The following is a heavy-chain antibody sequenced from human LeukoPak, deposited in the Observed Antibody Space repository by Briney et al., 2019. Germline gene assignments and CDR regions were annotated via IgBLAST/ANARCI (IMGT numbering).Heavy chain of an antibody. CDR3: ARDVGYYGSGSYWSINYYYYGMDV. D-gene: IGHD3-10*01. V-gene: IGHV1-18*01. J-gene: IGHJ6*02. CDR1: GYTFISYG. CDR2: ISAYNGNT. Sequence: AASVTVSCTASGYTFISYGISWVRQAPGQGLEWMGWISAYNGNTNYAQKLQGRVTMTTDTSTSTTYMELRSLRSDDTAVYYCARDVGYYGSGSYWSINYYYYGMDVWGQGTTVTVSS.